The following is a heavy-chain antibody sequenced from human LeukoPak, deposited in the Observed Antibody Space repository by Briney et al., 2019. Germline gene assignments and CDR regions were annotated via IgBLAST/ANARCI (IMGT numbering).Heavy chain of an antibody. V-gene: IGHV3-23*01. Sequence: GGSLRLSCAASEFTFSSYAMSWVRQAPGRGLEWVSTISGSGGNTYYADSVKGRFTISRDNSKNTLYLQMNGLRAEDTAVYYCAKRFSGWFSFDYWGQGTLVTVSS. D-gene: IGHD6-19*01. CDR1: EFTFSSYA. CDR2: ISGSGGNT. CDR3: AKRFSGWFSFDY. J-gene: IGHJ4*02.